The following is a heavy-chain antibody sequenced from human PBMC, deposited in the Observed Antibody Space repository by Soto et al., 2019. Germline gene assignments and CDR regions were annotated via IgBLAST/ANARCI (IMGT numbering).Heavy chain of an antibody. V-gene: IGHV4-31*03. CDR3: ARAHDYGDYYYYYGMDV. J-gene: IGHJ6*02. D-gene: IGHD4-17*01. CDR1: GGSISSGGYY. CDR2: IYYSGST. Sequence: PSETLSLTCTVSGGSISSGGYYWSWIRQHPGKGLEWIGYIYYSGSTYYNPSLKSRVTISVDTSKNQFSLKLSSVTAADTAVYYCARAHDYGDYYYYYGMDVWGQGTTVTVSS.